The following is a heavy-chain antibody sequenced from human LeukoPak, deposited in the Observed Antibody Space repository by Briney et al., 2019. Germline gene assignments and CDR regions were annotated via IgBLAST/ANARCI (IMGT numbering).Heavy chain of an antibody. D-gene: IGHD3-3*01. CDR1: GGSISSGDYY. CDR2: IYYSGST. J-gene: IGHJ4*02. V-gene: IGHV4-30-4*08. Sequence: SLTLSLTCTVSGGSISSGDYYWSWIRQPPGKGLEWIGYIYYSGSTYYNPSLKSRVTISVDTSKNQFSLKLSSVTAADTAVYYCARSRITIFGVATNPPDYWGQGTLVTVSS. CDR3: ARSRITIFGVATNPPDY.